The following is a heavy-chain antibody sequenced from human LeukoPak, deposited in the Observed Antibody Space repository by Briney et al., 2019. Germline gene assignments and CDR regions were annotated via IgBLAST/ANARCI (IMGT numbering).Heavy chain of an antibody. V-gene: IGHV4-30-4*08. Sequence: PSGTLALTCTVSGGSISSGDYYWSWIRQPPGKSLEWIGYIYYSGSTYYKPSLKSRVTISVDTSKNQFCLKLSSVTPADTAVYYCARDGVVVAASDDYWGQGTLVTVSS. J-gene: IGHJ4*02. CDR2: IYYSGST. D-gene: IGHD2-15*01. CDR3: ARDGVVVAASDDY. CDR1: GGSISSGDYY.